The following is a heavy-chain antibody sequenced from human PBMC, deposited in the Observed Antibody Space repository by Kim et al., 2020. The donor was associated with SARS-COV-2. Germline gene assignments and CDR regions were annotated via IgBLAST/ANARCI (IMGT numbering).Heavy chain of an antibody. V-gene: IGHV3-21*01. CDR3: ARDLGWLQSNDAFDI. CDR1: GFTFSSYS. J-gene: IGHJ3*02. D-gene: IGHD5-12*01. CDR2: ISSSSSYI. Sequence: GGSLRLSCAASGFTFSSYSMNWVRQAPGKGLEWVSSISSSSSYIYYADSVKGRLTISRDNAKNSLYLQMNSLRAEDTAVYYCARDLGWLQSNDAFDIWGQGTMVTVSS.